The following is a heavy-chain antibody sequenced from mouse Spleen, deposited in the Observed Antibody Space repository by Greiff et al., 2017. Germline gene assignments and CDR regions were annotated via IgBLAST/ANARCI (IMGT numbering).Heavy chain of an antibody. CDR2: INSNGGST. J-gene: IGHJ1*01. V-gene: IGHV5-6-2*01. Sequence: EVHLVESGGGLVKPGGSLKLSCAASGFTFSSYAMSWVRQTPEKRLEWVAAINSNGGSTYYPDTVKDRFTISRDNAKNTLYLQMSSLRSEDTALYYCARQRGYDYGGYWYFDVWGAGTTVTVSS. CDR3: ARQRGYDYGGYWYFDV. CDR1: GFTFSSYA. D-gene: IGHD2-4*01.